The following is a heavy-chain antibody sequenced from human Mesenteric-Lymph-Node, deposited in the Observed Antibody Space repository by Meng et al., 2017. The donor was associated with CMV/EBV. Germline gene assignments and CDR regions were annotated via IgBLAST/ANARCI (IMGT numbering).Heavy chain of an antibody. CDR1: GFTFSSYD. CDR2: ISWNGGST. D-gene: IGHD3-3*01. V-gene: IGHV3-20*04. CDR3: ARDGKWLLYEDY. Sequence: GESLKISCAACGFTFSSYDMHWVRQAPGKGLEWVSGISWNGGSTVYADSVKGRFTISKDNAKNSLYLQMNSLRAEDTAFYYCARDGKWLLYEDYWGQGTLVTVSS. J-gene: IGHJ4*02.